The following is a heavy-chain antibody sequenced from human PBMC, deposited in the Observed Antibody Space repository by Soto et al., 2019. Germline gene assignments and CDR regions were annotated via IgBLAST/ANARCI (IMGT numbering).Heavy chain of an antibody. D-gene: IGHD3-3*01. J-gene: IGHJ4*02. CDR1: GGSISSYR. Sequence: SETLSLTCTVSGGSISSYRWSWIHQPPGKGLEWIGYIYYSGGTNYNPSLKSRVTMSVDTSKNQFSLKLTSVTAADTAVYYCARAPPPISYCPEQNEYYLDCWGQGALVTVSS. CDR2: IYYSGGT. V-gene: IGHV4-59*01. CDR3: ARAPPPISYCPEQNEYYLDC.